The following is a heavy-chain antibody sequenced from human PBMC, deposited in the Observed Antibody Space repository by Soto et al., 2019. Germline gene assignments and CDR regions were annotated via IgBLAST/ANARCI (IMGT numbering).Heavy chain of an antibody. V-gene: IGHV1-58*01. Sequence: SVKVSCKASGITFSRSGVQWVRQARGQRLEWIVWIFVGSGNTNYAQKFQERVTINRDMSTSTDYMELSSLRSDDTADYYCAAARGVVDFWSGYCGMDVWGQGTTVTVSS. J-gene: IGHJ6*02. D-gene: IGHD3-3*01. CDR1: GITFSRSG. CDR2: IFVGSGNT. CDR3: AAARGVVDFWSGYCGMDV.